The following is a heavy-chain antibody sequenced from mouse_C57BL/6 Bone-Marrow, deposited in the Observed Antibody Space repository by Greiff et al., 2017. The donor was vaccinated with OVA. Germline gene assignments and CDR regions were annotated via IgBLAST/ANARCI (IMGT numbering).Heavy chain of an antibody. J-gene: IGHJ3*01. CDR2: IDPENGDT. V-gene: IGHV14-4*01. CDR3: TTYSFAY. Sequence: EVQLQESGAELVRPGASVKLSCTASGFNIKDDYMHWVKQRPEQGLEWIGWIDPENGDTEYASKFQGKATITADTSSNTAYLQLSSLPSEYTAVYYCTTYSFAYWGQGTLVTVSA. CDR1: GFNIKDDY.